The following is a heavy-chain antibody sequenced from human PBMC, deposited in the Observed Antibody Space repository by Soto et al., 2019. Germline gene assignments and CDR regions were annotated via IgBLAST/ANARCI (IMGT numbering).Heavy chain of an antibody. J-gene: IGHJ4*02. CDR2: IYNGGGT. Sequence: QLQLQESGPGLVRPSETLSLTCTVSGGSMRSSPHYWGWIRQPPGKGLEWIGSIYNGGGTLYNPSLMSRVTISIDMSKNQFFLVLRSVTAADTAVYYCARYSASTMLDYWSQGSLVAVS. D-gene: IGHD2-15*01. CDR1: GGSMRSSPHY. V-gene: IGHV4-39*01. CDR3: ARYSASTMLDY.